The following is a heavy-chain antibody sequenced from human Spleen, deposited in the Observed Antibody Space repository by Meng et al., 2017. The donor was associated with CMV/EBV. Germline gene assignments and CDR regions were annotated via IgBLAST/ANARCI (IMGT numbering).Heavy chain of an antibody. D-gene: IGHD5-12*01. CDR3: ARLPAAYSGYDYYYGMDV. V-gene: IGHV4-39*07. CDR1: GGSVSSGSYY. CDR2: INHSGST. Sequence: GSLRLSCTVSGGSVSSGSYYWSWIRQPPGKGLEWIGEINHSGSTNYNPSLKSRVTISVDTSKNQFSLKLSSVTAADTAVYYCARLPAAYSGYDYYYGMDVWGQGTTVTVSS. J-gene: IGHJ6*02.